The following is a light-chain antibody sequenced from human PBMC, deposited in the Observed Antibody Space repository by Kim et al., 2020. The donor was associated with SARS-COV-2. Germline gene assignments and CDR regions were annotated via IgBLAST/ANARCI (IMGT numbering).Light chain of an antibody. CDR2: DNI. CDR1: SSNIGNNY. V-gene: IGLV1-51*01. J-gene: IGLJ3*02. CDR3: GTWDSSLSAWV. Sequence: QSVLTQPPSVSAAPGQKVTISCSGSSSNIGNNYVSWYQQLPGTAPKLLIYDNIKRPSGIPDRFSGSKSGTSATLGITGLQTGDEADYYCGTWDSSLSAWVFGGGTQLTVL.